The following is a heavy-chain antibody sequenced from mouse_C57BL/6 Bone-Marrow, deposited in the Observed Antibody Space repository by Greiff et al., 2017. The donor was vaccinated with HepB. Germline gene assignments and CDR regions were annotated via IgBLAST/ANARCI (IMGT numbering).Heavy chain of an antibody. Sequence: VKLVESGPELVKPGASVKISCKASGYAFSSSWMNWVKQRPGKGLEWIGRIYPGDGDTNYNGKFKGKATLTADKSSSTAYMQLSSLTSEDSAVYFCAIYDADWYFDVWGTGTTVTVSS. J-gene: IGHJ1*03. CDR3: AIYDADWYFDV. CDR2: IYPGDGDT. D-gene: IGHD2-12*01. V-gene: IGHV1-82*01. CDR1: GYAFSSSW.